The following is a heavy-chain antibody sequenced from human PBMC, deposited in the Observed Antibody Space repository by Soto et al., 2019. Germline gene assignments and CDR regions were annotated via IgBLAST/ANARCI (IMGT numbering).Heavy chain of an antibody. CDR2: IIPIFGTV. J-gene: IGHJ2*01. D-gene: IGHD5-12*01. CDR3: ARGNHRWLQLWYFDL. V-gene: IGHV1-69*12. Sequence: QVQLVQSGAEVKKPGSSVTVSCKASGGTFSSYSISWVRQAPGQGLEWMGGIIPIFGTVNYAQKVQGRVTITADESTSTAYMELSSLRSKDTAVYYCARGNHRWLQLWYFDLWGRGTLVTVSS. CDR1: GGTFSSYS.